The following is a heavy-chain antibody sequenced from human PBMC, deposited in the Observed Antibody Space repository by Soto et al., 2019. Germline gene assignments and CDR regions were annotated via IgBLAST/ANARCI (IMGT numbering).Heavy chain of an antibody. D-gene: IGHD4-17*01. CDR3: TTGPTVTTSIRVYYYGMDV. V-gene: IGHV3-15*07. CDR2: IKSKTDGGTT. CDR1: GFTFCNAW. Sequence: PGGSLRLSCAASGFTFCNAWMNWVRQAPGKGLEWVGRIKSKTDGGTTDYAAHVKGRFTISRDDSKNTLYLQMNSLKTEDTAVYYCTTGPTVTTSIRVYYYGMDVWGQGTTVTVSS. J-gene: IGHJ6*02.